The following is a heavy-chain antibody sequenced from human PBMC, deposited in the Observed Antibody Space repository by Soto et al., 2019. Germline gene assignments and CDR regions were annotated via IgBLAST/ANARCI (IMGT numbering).Heavy chain of an antibody. CDR1: GFPFSDHY. D-gene: IGHD2-21*01. J-gene: IGHJ4*02. CDR3: SRGGGGGLFDL. Sequence: QVQLVESGGGLVKPGGSLRLSCASSGFPFSDHYMSWIRRSPGKGLEFLSYISPGTTYKNYADSVMGRFTISRDNAKSSLYLQLNGLRAEDTAVYFCSRGGGGGLFDLWGQGTFVTVSS. CDR2: ISPGTTYK. V-gene: IGHV3-11*06.